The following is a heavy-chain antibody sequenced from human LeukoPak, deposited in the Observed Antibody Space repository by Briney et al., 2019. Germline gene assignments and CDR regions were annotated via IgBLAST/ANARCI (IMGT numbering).Heavy chain of an antibody. CDR3: ARDRGSSSYDY. CDR2: IIPIFGTA. J-gene: IGHJ4*02. V-gene: IGHV1-69*06. CDR1: GGTFSSYA. D-gene: IGHD6-13*01. Sequence: SVKVSCKASGGTFSSYAISWVRQAPGQGLEWTGGIIPIFGTANYAQKFQGRVMITADKSTSTAYMELSSLRSEDTAVYYCARDRGSSSYDYWGQGTLVTVSS.